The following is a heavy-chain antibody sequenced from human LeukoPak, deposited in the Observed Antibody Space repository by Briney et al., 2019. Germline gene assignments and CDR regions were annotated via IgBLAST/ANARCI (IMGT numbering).Heavy chain of an antibody. CDR1: GYTFTTYG. D-gene: IGHD3-3*01. V-gene: IGHV1-18*01. Sequence: ASVKVSCKASGYTFTTYGISWVRHAPGQGLEWMGWISAYNGNTNYAQKLQGRVTMTTDTSTSTAYMELRSLRSDDTAVYYCARSAPPLSGYVADYYYYYGVDVWGQGTTVTVSS. CDR2: ISAYNGNT. J-gene: IGHJ6*02. CDR3: ARSAPPLSGYVADYYYYYGVDV.